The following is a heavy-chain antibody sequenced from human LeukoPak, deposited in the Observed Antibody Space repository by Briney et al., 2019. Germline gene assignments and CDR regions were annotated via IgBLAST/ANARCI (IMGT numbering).Heavy chain of an antibody. CDR3: ARDSAPGGSYCPFDY. Sequence: SETLSLTCAVSGGSISSSNWWSWVRQPPGKGLEWIGEIYHSGSTNYNPSLKSRVTISVDKSKNQFSLKLSSVTAADTAVYYCARDSAPGGSYCPFDYWGQGTLVTVSS. J-gene: IGHJ4*02. V-gene: IGHV4-4*02. D-gene: IGHD1-26*01. CDR1: GGSISSSNW. CDR2: IYHSGST.